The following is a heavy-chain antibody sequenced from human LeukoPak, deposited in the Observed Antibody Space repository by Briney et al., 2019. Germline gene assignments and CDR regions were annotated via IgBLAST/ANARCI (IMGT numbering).Heavy chain of an antibody. D-gene: IGHD1-1*01. CDR1: GGSISSSSYY. CDR2: INHSGST. CDR3: AREGTESQTVAFDI. Sequence: SETLSLTCTVSGGSISSSSYYWSWIRQPPGKGLEWIGEINHSGSTNYNPSLKSRVTISVDTSKNQFSLKLTSVTAADTAVYYCAREGTESQTVAFDIWGQGTMVTVSS. J-gene: IGHJ3*02. V-gene: IGHV4-39*07.